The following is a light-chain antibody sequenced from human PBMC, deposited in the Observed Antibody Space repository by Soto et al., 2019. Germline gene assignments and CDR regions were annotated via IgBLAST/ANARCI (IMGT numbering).Light chain of an antibody. V-gene: IGKV3-15*01. CDR2: GAS. J-gene: IGKJ4*01. CDR3: QQYNNWPLT. CDR1: QSVSSN. Sequence: EIVMTQSPATLSVSPGERATLSCRASQSVSSNLAWYQQKPGQAPRLLLYGASTRATGIPARFSGSGSGTELTLTLRSLQSEDFAVYYCQQYNNWPLTFGGGTKVEIK.